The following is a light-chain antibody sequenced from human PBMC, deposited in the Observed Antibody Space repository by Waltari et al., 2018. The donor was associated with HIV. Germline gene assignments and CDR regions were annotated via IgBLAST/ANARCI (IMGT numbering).Light chain of an antibody. CDR2: EVS. CDR1: SSDVGDYNY. CDR3: SSYTSSSTLEGV. J-gene: IGLJ2*01. Sequence: QSALTQPASVSGSPGQSITISCTGTSSDVGDYNYVSWYQQHPGKAPKLMIYEVSNRPSGVSNRFSCSKSGNTASLTISGLQAEDEADYYCSSYTSSSTLEGVFGGGTKLTVL. V-gene: IGLV2-14*01.